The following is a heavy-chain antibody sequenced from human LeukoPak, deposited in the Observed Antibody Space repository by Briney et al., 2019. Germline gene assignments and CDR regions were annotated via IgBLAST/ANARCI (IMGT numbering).Heavy chain of an antibody. CDR2: ISWNSGSI. J-gene: IGHJ4*02. CDR3: AKDGSLDTFDY. V-gene: IGHV3-9*01. D-gene: IGHD1-26*01. Sequence: GGSLRLSCAASGFTFDDYAMHWVRQAPGKGLEWVSGISWNSGSIGYVDSVKGRFTISRDNAKNSLYLQMNSLRAEDTALYYCAKDGSLDTFDYWGQGTLVTVSS. CDR1: GFTFDDYA.